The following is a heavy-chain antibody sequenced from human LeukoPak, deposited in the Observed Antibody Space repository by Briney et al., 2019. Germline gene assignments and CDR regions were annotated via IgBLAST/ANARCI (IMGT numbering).Heavy chain of an antibody. CDR1: GFTFSSYS. D-gene: IGHD2-15*01. V-gene: IGHV3-21*01. J-gene: IGHJ6*01. CDR2: ISSSSSYI. CDR3: ARGSEGYCSGGGCYYGMDV. Sequence: GGSLRLSCAASGFTFSSYSMNWVRQAPGKGLEWVSYISSSSSYIYYADSVKGRFTISRDNAENSLYLQMNSLRAEDTAVYYCARGSEGYCSGGGCYYGMDVWGQGTTVTVSS.